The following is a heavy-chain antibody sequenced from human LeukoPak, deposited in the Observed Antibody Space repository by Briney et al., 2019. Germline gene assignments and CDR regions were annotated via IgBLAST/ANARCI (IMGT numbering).Heavy chain of an antibody. V-gene: IGHV1-69*05. J-gene: IGHJ6*03. CDR2: IIPIFGTA. Sequence: SVKVSCKASGGTFSSYAISWVRQAPGQGLEWMGGIIPIFGTANYAQKFQGRVTITTDESTSTAYMELSSLRSEDTAVYYCATGWAQAHYYYYMDVWGKGTTVTVYS. CDR3: ATGWAQAHYYYYMDV. CDR1: GGTFSSYA. D-gene: IGHD6-13*01.